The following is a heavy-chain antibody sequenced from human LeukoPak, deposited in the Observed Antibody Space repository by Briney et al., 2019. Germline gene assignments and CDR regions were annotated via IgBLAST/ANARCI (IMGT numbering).Heavy chain of an antibody. D-gene: IGHD3-10*01. J-gene: IGHJ6*02. CDR3: ARTVPGSYYKNGMDV. V-gene: IGHV4-39*01. Sequence: SETLSLTCTVSGGSISSSSYYWGWIRQPPGKGLEWIGSIYYSGSTYYNPSLKSRVTISVDTSKNQFSLKLSSVTAADTGVYYCARTVPGSYYKNGMDVWGQGTTVTVSS. CDR1: GGSISSSSYY. CDR2: IYYSGST.